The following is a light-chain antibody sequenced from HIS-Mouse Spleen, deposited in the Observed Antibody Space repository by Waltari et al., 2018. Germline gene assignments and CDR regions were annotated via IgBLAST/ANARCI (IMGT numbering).Light chain of an antibody. J-gene: IGLJ1*01. CDR1: SSYVGGYNY. Sequence: QSALTQPRSVSGSPGQSVTISCPGNSSYVGGYNYVSWYQQHSGKAPKLLIYDVSKRPSGVPDRFSGSTSGNTASLTISGLQAEDEADYYCCSYAGSYTGVFGTGTKVTVL. CDR3: CSYAGSYTGV. V-gene: IGLV2-11*01. CDR2: DVS.